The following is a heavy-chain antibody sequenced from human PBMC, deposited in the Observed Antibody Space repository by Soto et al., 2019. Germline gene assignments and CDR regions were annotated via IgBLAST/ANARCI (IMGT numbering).Heavy chain of an antibody. D-gene: IGHD3-3*01. Sequence: EVQLLESGGGLIQPGASLRLSCAASGFTFSSYAMSWVRPAPGKGLEWVSVISGSGGSTYYADSVKGRFTISRDNSKHTLYLQMNSMRAEDTALYYCAKGSKTIFEGWFDPWGQGTMVTVSS. CDR2: ISGSGGST. CDR1: GFTFSSYA. V-gene: IGHV3-23*01. CDR3: AKGSKTIFEGWFDP. J-gene: IGHJ5*02.